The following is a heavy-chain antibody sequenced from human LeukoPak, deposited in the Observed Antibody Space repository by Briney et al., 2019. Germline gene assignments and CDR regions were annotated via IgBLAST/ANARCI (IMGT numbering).Heavy chain of an antibody. V-gene: IGHV3-23*01. J-gene: IGHJ4*02. CDR1: GFTFSSYA. D-gene: IGHD1-26*01. CDR2: ISGSGGST. Sequence: GGSLRLSCAASGFTFSSYAMSWVRQAPGKGLEWVSDISGSGGSTYYADSVKGRFTISRDNSKNTLYLQMNSLRAEDTAVYYCAKFRDRSGSCFDYWGQGTLVTVSS. CDR3: AKFRDRSGSCFDY.